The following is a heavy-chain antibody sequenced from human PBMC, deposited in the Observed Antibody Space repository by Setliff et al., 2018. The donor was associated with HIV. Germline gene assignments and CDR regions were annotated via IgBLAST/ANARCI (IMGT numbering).Heavy chain of an antibody. CDR3: AKGRGDGYNWDAFDI. CDR1: GFTFSSYA. D-gene: IGHD5-12*01. J-gene: IGHJ3*02. Sequence: GGSLRLSCAASGFTFSSYAMSWVRQAPGKGLEWVSAISGYGGSTYYAGSVKGRFTISRDNSKNKLYLQMNSLRAEDTAVYYCAKGRGDGYNWDAFDIWGQGTMVTVSS. CDR2: ISGYGGST. V-gene: IGHV3-23*01.